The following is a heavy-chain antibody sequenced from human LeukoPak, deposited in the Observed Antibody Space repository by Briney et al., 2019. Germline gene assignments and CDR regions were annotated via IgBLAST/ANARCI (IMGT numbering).Heavy chain of an antibody. J-gene: IGHJ4*02. V-gene: IGHV3-23*01. CDR2: ISGSGGST. D-gene: IGHD3-10*01. CDR3: AKGLLWFGELHYYFDY. Sequence: GGSLRLSCAASGFTFSSYAMSWVRQAPGKGLEWVSAISGSGGSTYYADSVKGRFTISRDNSKNTLYLQMNSLRAEDTAVYYCAKGLLWFGELHYYFDYWGQGTLVTVSS. CDR1: GFTFSSYA.